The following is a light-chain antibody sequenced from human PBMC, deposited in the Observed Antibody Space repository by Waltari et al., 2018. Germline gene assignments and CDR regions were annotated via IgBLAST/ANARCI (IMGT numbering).Light chain of an antibody. CDR1: GSNIRAGYD. V-gene: IGLV1-40*01. CDR2: GTS. CDR3: QSYDTSLSVV. J-gene: IGLJ2*01. Sequence: SVLTQPPSVSGAPGQRVTISCTGSGSNIRAGYDVTWYQQLPGKAPKLLIYGTSTRPLGVPDRYFGSQSGTSASLAITGLQAEDEADYYCQSYDTSLSVVFGGGTKLTVL.